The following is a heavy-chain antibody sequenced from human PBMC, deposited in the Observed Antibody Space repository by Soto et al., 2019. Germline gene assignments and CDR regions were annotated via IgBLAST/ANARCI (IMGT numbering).Heavy chain of an antibody. J-gene: IGHJ4*02. Sequence: QVQLVESGGGVVQPGRSLRLSCAASGFTFSSYGMHWVRQAPGKGLEWVAVISYDGSNKYYADSVKGRFTISRDNSKNTLYLQMNSLRAEDTAVYYCAKDGARQQLAYYFDYWGQGTLVTVSS. V-gene: IGHV3-30*18. CDR3: AKDGARQQLAYYFDY. CDR2: ISYDGSNK. D-gene: IGHD6-13*01. CDR1: GFTFSSYG.